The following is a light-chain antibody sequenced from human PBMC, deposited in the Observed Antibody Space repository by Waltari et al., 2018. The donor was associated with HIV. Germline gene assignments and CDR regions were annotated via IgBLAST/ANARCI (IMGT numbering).Light chain of an antibody. Sequence: NFMLTQPHSVSESPGKTVTISCTRSSGSIASNYVQRYQPPPGSSPTTVIYEDNQRPSGVPDRVSGSIDSSSNSASLTISGLKTEDEADYYCQSYDSSNHVVFGGGTKLTVL. CDR1: SGSIASNY. V-gene: IGLV6-57*01. CDR3: QSYDSSNHVV. CDR2: EDN. J-gene: IGLJ2*01.